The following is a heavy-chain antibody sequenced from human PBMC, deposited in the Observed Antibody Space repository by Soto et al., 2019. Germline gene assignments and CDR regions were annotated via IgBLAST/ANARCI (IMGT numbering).Heavy chain of an antibody. J-gene: IGHJ3*01. CDR1: GFTFTNAW. Sequence: EAQLVESGGGLVKPGGSLRLSCAASGFTFTNAWMSWVRQAPGKGLEWVGRLISKRDGGTTDYTAPVKGRFSISGDDSKNTLYLQMNSLKTEDTAVYYCAAFLTSGAFVFWGLGTMVTVPS. D-gene: IGHD7-27*01. CDR2: LISKRDGGTT. CDR3: AAFLTSGAFVF. V-gene: IGHV3-15*01.